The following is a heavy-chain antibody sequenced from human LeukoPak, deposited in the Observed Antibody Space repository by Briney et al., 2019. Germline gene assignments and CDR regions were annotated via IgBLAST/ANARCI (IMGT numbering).Heavy chain of an antibody. CDR3: ARGYSGYDTFDY. V-gene: IGHV1-69*13. CDR2: IISIFGTA. D-gene: IGHD5-12*01. J-gene: IGHJ4*02. Sequence: SVKVSCKASGGTFSSYAISWVRQAPGQGLEWMGGIISIFGTANYAQKFQGRVTITADESTSTAYMELSSLRSEDTAVYYCARGYSGYDTFDYWDQGTLVTVSS. CDR1: GGTFSSYA.